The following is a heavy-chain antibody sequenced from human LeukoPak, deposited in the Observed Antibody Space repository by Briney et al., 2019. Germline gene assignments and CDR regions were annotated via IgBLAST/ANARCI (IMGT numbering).Heavy chain of an antibody. J-gene: IGHJ5*02. CDR1: GGSISSSSYY. CDR3: ATQTVSAETYYDFWSGYYGWFDP. V-gene: IGHV4-39*01. Sequence: PSETLSLTCTVSGGSISSSSYYWGWIRQPPGKGLEWIGSIYYSGSTYYNPPLKSRVTISVDASKNQFSLKLSSVTAADTAAYYCATQTVSAETYYDFWSGYYGWFDPWGQGTLVTVSS. CDR2: IYYSGST. D-gene: IGHD3-3*01.